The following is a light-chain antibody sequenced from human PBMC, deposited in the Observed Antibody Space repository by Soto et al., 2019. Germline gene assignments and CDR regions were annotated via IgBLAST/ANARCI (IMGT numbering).Light chain of an antibody. CDR1: QSISSY. Sequence: DIQMTQSPPSLSASVGDRVTITCRASQSISSYLNWYQQKPGIAPKLLINAASSLQSGVPSRFSGSGSGTDFTLTISRLQPEDFATYYCQQSFSTPFTFGPGTRVDIK. CDR2: AAS. V-gene: IGKV1-39*01. CDR3: QQSFSTPFT. J-gene: IGKJ3*01.